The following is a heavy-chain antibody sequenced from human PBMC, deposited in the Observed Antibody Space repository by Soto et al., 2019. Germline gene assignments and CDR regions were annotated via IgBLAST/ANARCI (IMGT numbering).Heavy chain of an antibody. CDR2: IGPYNGNT. D-gene: IGHD2-15*01. Sequence: QVQLAQSGAEVKKPGASVKVSCKASGYTFNNYGISWVRQAPGQGLEWMGWIGPYNGNTDHAQNFQGRVTMTTDTSTNTAYMELRSLRSDDTALYYCARCYCSVGSCYTCWHFDLWGRGTLVTVSS. V-gene: IGHV1-18*01. J-gene: IGHJ2*01. CDR3: ARCYCSVGSCYTCWHFDL. CDR1: GYTFNNYG.